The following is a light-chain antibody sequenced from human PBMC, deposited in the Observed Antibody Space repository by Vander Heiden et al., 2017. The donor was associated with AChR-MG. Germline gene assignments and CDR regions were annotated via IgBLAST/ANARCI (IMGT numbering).Light chain of an antibody. CDR3: SSYTRSSTLI. CDR2: DVT. Sequence: QSALTQPASVSGSPGQSITISCTGTSSDVGAYNYVSWYQQHPGKAHKLMIYDVTNRPSGVSNRFSGSKSGNTASLTSSGLQAEDEADYYCSSYTRSSTLIFGTGTKVTVL. V-gene: IGLV2-14*03. J-gene: IGLJ1*01. CDR1: SSDVGAYNY.